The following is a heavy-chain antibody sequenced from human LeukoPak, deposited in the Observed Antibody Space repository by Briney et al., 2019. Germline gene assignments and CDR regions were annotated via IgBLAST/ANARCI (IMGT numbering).Heavy chain of an antibody. V-gene: IGHV1-3*01. CDR2: INAGNGNT. CDR3: ARAYYYGSGSYYFDY. CDR1: GYTFISYA. Sequence: GASVKVSCKASGYTFISYAMHWVRQAPGQRLEWMGWINAGNGNTKYSQKFQGRVTITRDTSASTAYMELSSLRSEDTAVYYCARAYYYGSGSYYFDYWGQGTLVTVSS. D-gene: IGHD3-10*01. J-gene: IGHJ4*02.